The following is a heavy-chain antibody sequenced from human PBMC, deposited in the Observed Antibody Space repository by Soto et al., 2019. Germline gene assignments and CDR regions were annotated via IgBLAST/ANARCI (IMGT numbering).Heavy chain of an antibody. CDR3: ARRYNWNDEGRFDP. J-gene: IGHJ5*02. Sequence: ASVKVSCKASGYTFTSYGISWVRQAPGQGLEWMGWISAYNGNTNYAQKLQGRVTMTKDTSTSTGYMELRSLRSDDTAVYYCARRYNWNDEGRFDPWGQGTLVTVSS. CDR1: GYTFTSYG. D-gene: IGHD1-20*01. CDR2: ISAYNGNT. V-gene: IGHV1-18*01.